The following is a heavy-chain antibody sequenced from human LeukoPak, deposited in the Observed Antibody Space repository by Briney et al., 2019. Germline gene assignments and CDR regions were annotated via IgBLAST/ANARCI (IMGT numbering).Heavy chain of an antibody. D-gene: IGHD2-2*01. CDR2: IIPIFGTA. Sequence: ASVKVSCKGSGGTFSSYAISWVRQAPGQGLEWMGGIIPIFGTANYAQKFQGRVTITADESTSTAYMELSSLRSEDTAVYYCAGGRANIVVVPASTEYFQHWGQGTLVTVSS. J-gene: IGHJ1*01. CDR3: AGGRANIVVVPASTEYFQH. V-gene: IGHV1-69*13. CDR1: GGTFSSYA.